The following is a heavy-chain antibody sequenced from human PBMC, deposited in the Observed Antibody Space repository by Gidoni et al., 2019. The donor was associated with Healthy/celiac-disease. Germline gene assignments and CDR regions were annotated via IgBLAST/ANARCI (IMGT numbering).Heavy chain of an antibody. V-gene: IGHV1-18*04. Sequence: QVQLVQSGAEVKKPGASVKVSCKSSGYTFTSYGISWVRQAPGQGLEWMGWISDYNGNTNYAQKLQGRVTMTTDTSTSTAYMELRSLRSDDTAVYYCARESDGDYDARMFDYWGQGTLVTVSS. J-gene: IGHJ4*02. D-gene: IGHD4-17*01. CDR3: ARESDGDYDARMFDY. CDR2: ISDYNGNT. CDR1: GYTFTSYG.